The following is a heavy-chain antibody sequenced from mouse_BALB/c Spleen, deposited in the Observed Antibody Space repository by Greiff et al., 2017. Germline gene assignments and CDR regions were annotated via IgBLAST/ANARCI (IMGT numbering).Heavy chain of an antibody. CDR3: ARGYYGSFPFAY. Sequence: EVNVVESGGGLVKPGGSLKLSCAASGFTFSDYYMYWVRQTPEKRLEWVATISDGGSYTYYPDSVKGRFTISRDNAKNNLYLQMSSLKSEDTAMYYCARGYYGSFPFAYWGQGTLVTVSA. CDR1: GFTFSDYY. J-gene: IGHJ3*01. CDR2: ISDGGSYT. V-gene: IGHV5-4*02. D-gene: IGHD1-1*01.